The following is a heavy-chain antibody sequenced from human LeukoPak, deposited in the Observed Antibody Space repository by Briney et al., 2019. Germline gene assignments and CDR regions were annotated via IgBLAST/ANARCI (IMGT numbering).Heavy chain of an antibody. CDR2: INPNSGGT. CDR3: ARDKVGALNWFDP. D-gene: IGHD1-26*01. CDR1: GYTFTGYY. Sequence: ASVKVSCKASGYTFTGYYMHWVRQAPGQGLEWMGWINPNSGGTNYAQKFQGRVTMTRDTSISTAYMELSRLRSDDTAVYYCARDKVGALNWFDPRGQGTLVTVSS. V-gene: IGHV1-2*02. J-gene: IGHJ5*02.